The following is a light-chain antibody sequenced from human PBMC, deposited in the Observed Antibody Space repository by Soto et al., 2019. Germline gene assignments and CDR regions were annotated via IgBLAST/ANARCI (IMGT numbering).Light chain of an antibody. CDR2: DAS. CDR1: QSVSSY. J-gene: IGKJ4*01. CDR3: QQRSNWPPDT. Sequence: EIVLTQSPATLSLSPGERATLSCRASQSVSSYLAWYQQKPGQAPRLLIYDASNRATGIPARFSGSGSGTDFTLTLSSLEPEDFAVYYCQQRSNWPPDTFGGGTKVEIK. V-gene: IGKV3-11*01.